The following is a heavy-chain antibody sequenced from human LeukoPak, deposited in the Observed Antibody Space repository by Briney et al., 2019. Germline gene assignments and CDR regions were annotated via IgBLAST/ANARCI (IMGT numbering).Heavy chain of an antibody. CDR3: ARTPFADYPNLNFGL. V-gene: IGHV3-20*04. D-gene: IGHD4-11*01. Sequence: GGSLRLSCAASGFTFDDYGMSWVRQAPGKGLGWVSAINWNGNHTDYVDSVKGRFTISRDNAKNSLYLQMNALRAEDTAFYFRARTPFADYPNLNFGLWGRNTLVTVSS. J-gene: IGHJ2*01. CDR1: GFTFDDYG. CDR2: INWNGNHT.